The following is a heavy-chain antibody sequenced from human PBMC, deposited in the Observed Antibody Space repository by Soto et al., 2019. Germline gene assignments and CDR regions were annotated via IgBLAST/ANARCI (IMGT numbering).Heavy chain of an antibody. J-gene: IGHJ4*02. CDR2: IKSKAHGETA. D-gene: IGHD5-12*01. CDR1: GFSFSDAW. Sequence: EAQLVESGGGLVEPGGSLRVSCAASGFSFSDAWMIWVRQAPGKGLEWVGRIKSKAHGETADYAAPVKGRFTISRDDSKYTVYLQMNNLKIEDTAVYYCTTGVDGYNPFDYWGQGPLVTVSS. V-gene: IGHV3-15*01. CDR3: TTGVDGYNPFDY.